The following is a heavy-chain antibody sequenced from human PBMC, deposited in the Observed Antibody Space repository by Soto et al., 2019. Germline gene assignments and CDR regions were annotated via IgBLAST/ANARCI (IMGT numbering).Heavy chain of an antibody. CDR1: GFSLSNARMG. J-gene: IGHJ6*02. V-gene: IGHV2-26*01. CDR3: ARMACDYDFWSGYYVPAYYYYGMDV. CDR2: IFSNDEK. Sequence: QVTLKESGPVLVKPTEPLTLTCTVSGFSLSNARMGVSWIRQPPGKALEWLAHIFSNDEKSYSTSLKSRLTNSKDTSKSQVVLTITNMDPVDTATYYCARMACDYDFWSGYYVPAYYYYGMDVWGQGTTVTVSS. D-gene: IGHD3-3*01.